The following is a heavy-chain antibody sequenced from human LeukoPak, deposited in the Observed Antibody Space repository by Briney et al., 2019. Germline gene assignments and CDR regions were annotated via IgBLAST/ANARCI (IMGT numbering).Heavy chain of an antibody. D-gene: IGHD3-10*01. V-gene: IGHV3-48*03. Sequence: GGSLRLSCAASGFTFSSYEMNWVRQAPGQGLEWVSYISSSGSTIYYADSVKGRFTISRDNAKNSLYLQMNSLRAEDTAVYYCARRYYYGSGSYSGIDYWGQGTLVTVSS. CDR2: ISSSGSTI. CDR1: GFTFSSYE. CDR3: ARRYYYGSGSYSGIDY. J-gene: IGHJ4*02.